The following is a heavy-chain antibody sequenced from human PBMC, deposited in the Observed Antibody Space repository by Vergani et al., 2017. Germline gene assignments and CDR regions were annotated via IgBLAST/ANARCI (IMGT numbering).Heavy chain of an antibody. J-gene: IGHJ4*02. D-gene: IGHD3-3*01. Sequence: QVQLQESGPGLVKPSETLSLTCTVSGGSISSYYWCWIRKPPGKGREWIGNSYYSGRTNYNSSLKSRVTISVDTAKNQFSLKLSSVTDADTAVYYCARSQYDVWRGLHSYFDCWGQGTLVTVSS. CDR1: GGSISSYY. CDR2: SYYSGRT. V-gene: IGHV4-59*01. CDR3: ARSQYDVWRGLHSYFDC.